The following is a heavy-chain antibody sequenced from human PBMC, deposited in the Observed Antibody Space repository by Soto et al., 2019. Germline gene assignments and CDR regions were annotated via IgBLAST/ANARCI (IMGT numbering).Heavy chain of an antibody. CDR1: GLSVSSND. Sequence: PGGSLRLSCAAAGLSVSSNDMSWVRQAPGKGLECVSIIYSADNTFYVDSVKGRFIISRDNSKNTVYLQMNSLRADDTAVYYCARGSMYWGPGTLETDS. CDR2: IYSADNT. CDR3: ARGSMY. V-gene: IGHV3-66*01. J-gene: IGHJ4*03. D-gene: IGHD2-2*01.